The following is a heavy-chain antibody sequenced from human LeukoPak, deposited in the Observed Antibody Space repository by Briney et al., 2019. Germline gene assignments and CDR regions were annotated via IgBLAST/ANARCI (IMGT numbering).Heavy chain of an antibody. D-gene: IGHD1-1*01. V-gene: IGHV3-7*04. CDR2: IDQDESGK. Sequence: GGSLRLSCAASGFDLYTSFMTWVRQAPGKGLEWVATIDQDESGKYYADSVKGRFTVSRDNAKNSLYLQMDSLRAEDTAVFYCTTENWYVFHYWGQGTLVTVSS. CDR1: GFDLYTSF. J-gene: IGHJ4*02. CDR3: TTENWYVFHY.